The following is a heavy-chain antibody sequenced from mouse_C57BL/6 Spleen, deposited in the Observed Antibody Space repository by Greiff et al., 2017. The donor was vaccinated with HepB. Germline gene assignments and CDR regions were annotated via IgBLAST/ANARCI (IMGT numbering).Heavy chain of an antibody. CDR1: GYTFTSYG. Sequence: EVKLQESGAELVRPGSSVKMSCKTSGYTFTSYGVNWVKQRPGQGLEWIGYIYIGNGYTEYNEKFKGKATLTSDTTSSTAYMQLSSLTSEDSAIYYCSRGSYGSSYNDAMDYWGQGTSVTVSS. J-gene: IGHJ4*01. CDR2: IYIGNGYT. CDR3: SRGSYGSSYNDAMDY. D-gene: IGHD1-1*01. V-gene: IGHV1-58*01.